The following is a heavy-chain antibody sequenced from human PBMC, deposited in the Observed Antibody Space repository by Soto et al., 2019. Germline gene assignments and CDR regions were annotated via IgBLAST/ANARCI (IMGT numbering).Heavy chain of an antibody. Sequence: SVKVSCKASGGTFSSYTISWVRQAPGQGLEWMGRIIPILGIANYAQKFQGRVTITADKSTSTAYMELSSLRSEDTAVYYCARGGMATSRSDDAFDIWGQGTMVTVS. CDR1: GGTFSSYT. V-gene: IGHV1-69*02. J-gene: IGHJ3*02. D-gene: IGHD5-12*01. CDR3: ARGGMATSRSDDAFDI. CDR2: IIPILGIA.